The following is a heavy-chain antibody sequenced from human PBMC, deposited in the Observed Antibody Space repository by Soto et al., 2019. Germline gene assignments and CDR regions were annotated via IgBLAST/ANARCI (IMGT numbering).Heavy chain of an antibody. D-gene: IGHD2-15*01. V-gene: IGHV3-30*18. Sequence: GGSLRLSCAASGFIFSRDGMHWVRQAPGKGLEWVSVISYDGSNKYYADSVKGRLTISRDNSKNTLYLQMNSLRAEDTAVYYCAKDGGGGSCSGGSCPNYYYYGMDVWGQGTTVTVSS. CDR2: ISYDGSNK. CDR3: AKDGGGGSCSGGSCPNYYYYGMDV. J-gene: IGHJ6*02. CDR1: GFIFSRDG.